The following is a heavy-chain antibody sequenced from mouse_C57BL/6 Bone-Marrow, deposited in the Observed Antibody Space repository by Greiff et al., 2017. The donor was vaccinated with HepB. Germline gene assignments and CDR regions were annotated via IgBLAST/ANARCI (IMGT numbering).Heavy chain of an antibody. D-gene: IGHD1-1*01. J-gene: IGHJ3*01. Sequence: EVNLVESGGGLVQPGGSLKLSCAASGFTFSDYYMYWVRQTPEKRLEWVAYISNGGGSTYYPDTVKGRFTISRDNAKNTLYLQMSRLKSEDTAMYYCARHDYGSSWDWFAYWGQGTLVTVSA. CDR3: ARHDYGSSWDWFAY. V-gene: IGHV5-12*01. CDR1: GFTFSDYY. CDR2: ISNGGGST.